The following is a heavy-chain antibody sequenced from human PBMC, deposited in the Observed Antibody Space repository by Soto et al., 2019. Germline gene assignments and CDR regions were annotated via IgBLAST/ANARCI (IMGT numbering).Heavy chain of an antibody. CDR3: AREYYYAMDV. J-gene: IGHJ6*02. Sequence: QVQLVESGGGLVRPGGSLRLSCEASGFTFRDYYMTWFRQAPGKGPQWLSYIDSSTKYTNYADSVKGRFTISRDNAKKSLYLQMNSLRADDTAVYYCAREYYYAMDVWGQGTMVTVSS. CDR2: IDSSTKYT. CDR1: GFTFRDYY. V-gene: IGHV3-11*05.